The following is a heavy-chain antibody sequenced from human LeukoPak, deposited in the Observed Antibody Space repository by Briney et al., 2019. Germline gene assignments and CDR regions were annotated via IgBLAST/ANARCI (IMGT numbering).Heavy chain of an antibody. CDR1: GGTFSSYA. CDR2: MNPNSGNT. J-gene: IGHJ4*02. D-gene: IGHD2-8*01. Sequence: ASVKVSCKASGGTFSSYAISWVRQAPGQGLEWMGWMNPNSGNTGYAQKFQGRVTMTRNTSISTAYMELSSLRSEDTAVYYCAILGYCTNGVCYTGTPETDYWGQGTLVTVSS. V-gene: IGHV1-8*02. CDR3: AILGYCTNGVCYTGTPETDY.